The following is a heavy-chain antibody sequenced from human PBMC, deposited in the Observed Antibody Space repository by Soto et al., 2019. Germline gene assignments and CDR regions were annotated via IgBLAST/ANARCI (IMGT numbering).Heavy chain of an antibody. J-gene: IGHJ4*02. Sequence: GGSLRLSCAASGFTFSSYWMSWVRQAPGKGLEWVANIKQDGSEKYYVDSVKGRFTISRDNAKNSLYLQMNSLRAEDTAVYCCARWGRSEGSDFDYWGQGTLVTVSS. V-gene: IGHV3-7*01. D-gene: IGHD3-16*01. CDR2: IKQDGSEK. CDR3: ARWGRSEGSDFDY. CDR1: GFTFSSYW.